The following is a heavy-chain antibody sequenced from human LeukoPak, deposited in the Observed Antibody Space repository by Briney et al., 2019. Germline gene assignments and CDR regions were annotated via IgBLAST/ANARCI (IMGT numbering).Heavy chain of an antibody. CDR3: AKARDDITMIVVVLFDY. CDR1: GFTFSSYA. D-gene: IGHD3-22*01. CDR2: ISGSGGST. J-gene: IGHJ4*02. V-gene: IGHV3-23*01. Sequence: GGSLRLSCAASGFTFSSYAMSWVRQAPGKGLEWVSAISGSGGSTYYADSVKGRFTISRDNSKNTLHLQMNSLRAEDTAVYYCAKARDDITMIVVVLFDYWGQGTLVTVSS.